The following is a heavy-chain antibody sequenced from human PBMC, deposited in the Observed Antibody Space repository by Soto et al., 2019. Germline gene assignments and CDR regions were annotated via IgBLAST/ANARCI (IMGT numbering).Heavy chain of an antibody. CDR1: GFTFSSYA. CDR2: ISGSGGST. Sequence: GGSLRLSCAASGFTFSSYAMSWVRQAPGKGLEWVSAISGSGGSTYYADSVKGRFTISRDNSKNTLYLQMNSLRAEDTAVYYCAKADRIGEVDPSDGGAFDIWGQGTMVTVSS. J-gene: IGHJ3*02. CDR3: AKADRIGEVDPSDGGAFDI. V-gene: IGHV3-23*01. D-gene: IGHD2-21*01.